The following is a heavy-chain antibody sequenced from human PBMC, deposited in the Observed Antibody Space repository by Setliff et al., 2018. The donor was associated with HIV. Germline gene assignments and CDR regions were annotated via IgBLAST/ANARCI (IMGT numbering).Heavy chain of an antibody. V-gene: IGHV1-69*10. D-gene: IGHD2-21*01. CDR3: ARDHQTMLWLDY. CDR1: GDTFSTYV. J-gene: IGHJ4*02. Sequence: AASVKVSCKSFGDTFSTYVFTWVRQAPGQGLEWMGGVTPILHTTNYAQKFQGRVTITADISTRTVYMELSSLTSEDTAIYYCARDHQTMLWLDYWGQGTLVTVSS. CDR2: VTPILHTT.